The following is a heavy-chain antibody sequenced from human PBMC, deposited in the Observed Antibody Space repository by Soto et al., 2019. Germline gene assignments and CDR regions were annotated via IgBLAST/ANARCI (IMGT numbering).Heavy chain of an antibody. D-gene: IGHD6-19*01. Sequence: EVQLVESGGGLVQPGGSLRLSCAASGFTFSNYWMHWVRQVPGKGLVWVSRINNDGRNTSYADFVKGRFTISRDNAKNTLYLQMDSLGAEDTAVYYCARLLAVAGINYWGQGTLVTVSS. V-gene: IGHV3-74*01. CDR1: GFTFSNYW. CDR3: ARLLAVAGINY. J-gene: IGHJ4*02. CDR2: INNDGRNT.